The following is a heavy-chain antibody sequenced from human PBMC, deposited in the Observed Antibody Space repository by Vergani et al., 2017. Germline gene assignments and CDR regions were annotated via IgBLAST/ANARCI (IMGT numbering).Heavy chain of an antibody. D-gene: IGHD2-8*01. V-gene: IGHV4-34*01. J-gene: IGHJ4*02. CDR1: GGSLNDYL. Sequence: QAQLQQWGAGLLKPSETLSLTCAIYGGSLNDYLWTWICQPPGKGLEWIGEIRHDGITHYSPSLKSRVTISIDTTTHQFSLNRRSVTAADTAVYYCAREGYCTNGVCFTLFDVWGQGALVTVSS. CDR2: IRHDGIT. CDR3: AREGYCTNGVCFTLFDV.